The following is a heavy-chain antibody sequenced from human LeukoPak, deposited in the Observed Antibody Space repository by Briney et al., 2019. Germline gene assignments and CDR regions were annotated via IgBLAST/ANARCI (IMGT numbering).Heavy chain of an antibody. V-gene: IGHV3-7*03. J-gene: IGHJ5*02. D-gene: IGHD5-18*01. CDR2: IKQERGQE. CDR3: ASLDTAKQPLANH. Sequence: GGSLRLSWLASGLTFRNHWMSWVRQAPGKGRKGVANIKQERGQEYYVDSVKGRFTISKDSAKNSLYLQMNSLRVEDTAMYYCASLDTAKQPLANHWGQGTLVTVSS. CDR1: GLTFRNHW.